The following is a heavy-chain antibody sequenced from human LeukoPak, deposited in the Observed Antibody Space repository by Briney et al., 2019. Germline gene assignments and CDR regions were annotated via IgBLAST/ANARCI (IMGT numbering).Heavy chain of an antibody. CDR1: EISFSSSW. D-gene: IGHD1-26*01. CDR2: VNSDGTRT. J-gene: IGHJ3*02. Sequence: PGGSLTLSCAASEISFSSSWMHWVRQGPGKGLVWVSRVNSDGTRTNYADSVKGRFAISRDNAKNMLYLQMNSLRAEDTAVYYCAKCQMPWARGAFDIWGQGTMVTVSS. V-gene: IGHV3-74*01. CDR3: AKCQMPWARGAFDI.